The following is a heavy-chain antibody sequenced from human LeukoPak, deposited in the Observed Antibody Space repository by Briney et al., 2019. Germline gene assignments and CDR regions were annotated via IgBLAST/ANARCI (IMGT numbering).Heavy chain of an antibody. CDR3: ARGEDFERYYLAY. Sequence: PSETLSLTCTVSDYSISSGYGYYWGWIRQPPGKGLEWIGNIYHSGITYYNHFNSSLKSRATISVDTSKNQFSLKLTSVTAADTAVYFCARGEDFERYYLAYWGQGTLVTVSS. D-gene: IGHD3-9*01. CDR1: DYSISSGYGYY. V-gene: IGHV4-38-2*02. CDR2: IYHSGIT. J-gene: IGHJ4*02.